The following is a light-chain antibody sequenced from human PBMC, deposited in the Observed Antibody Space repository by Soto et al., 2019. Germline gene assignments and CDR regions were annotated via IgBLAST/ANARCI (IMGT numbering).Light chain of an antibody. V-gene: IGLV2-8*01. CDR3: SSYVGTNSHV. CDR2: EVY. Sequence: LTQPPSASGSPGQSVTISCTGTSSDVGGYNYVSWYQHHPGKAPKLIIYEVYKRPSGVPDRFSGSKSGNTAALTVSGLQAEDEADYYCSSYVGTNSHVFGTGTKVTVL. J-gene: IGLJ1*01. CDR1: SSDVGGYNY.